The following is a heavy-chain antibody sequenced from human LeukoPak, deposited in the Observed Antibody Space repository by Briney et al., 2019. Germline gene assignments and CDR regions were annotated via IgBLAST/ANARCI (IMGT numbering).Heavy chain of an antibody. D-gene: IGHD6-13*01. J-gene: IGHJ4*02. Sequence: GRSLRLSCAASGFTFSSYGMHWVRQAPGKGLEWVAVISYDGSNKYYADSVKGRFTISRDNSKNTLYLQMNSLRAEDTAVYYCAKEGIAAAVYWGQGTLVTVSS. V-gene: IGHV3-30*18. CDR3: AKEGIAAAVY. CDR2: ISYDGSNK. CDR1: GFTFSSYG.